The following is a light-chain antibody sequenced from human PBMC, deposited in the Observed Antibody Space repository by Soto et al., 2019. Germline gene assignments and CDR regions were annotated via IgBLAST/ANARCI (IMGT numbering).Light chain of an antibody. CDR1: QGIHSY. J-gene: IGKJ3*01. CDR2: AAS. V-gene: IGKV1-9*01. CDR3: QQSLSYPFT. Sequence: DIQLTQSPSFRSASVGDRVAITCQASQGIHSYLVWYQQKLGTAPKLLIYAASTLQSGVPSRFSGSGSGTEFTLTLSSLQPEDFATYYCQQSLSYPFTFGPGTTVDI.